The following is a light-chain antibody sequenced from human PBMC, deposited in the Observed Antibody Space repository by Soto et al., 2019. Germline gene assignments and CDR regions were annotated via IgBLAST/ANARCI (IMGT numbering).Light chain of an antibody. V-gene: IGKV3-20*01. CDR1: QSISSSY. CDR3: QQYSSSPIA. J-gene: IGKJ1*01. Sequence: EIVLTQSPGTLSLSPGERATISCRASQSISSSYLAWYQQKPGQAPRLLIYGASGRATGVPDRFSGSGSGTDFTLTISRLEPEDFAVYYCQQYSSSPIAFGQGTKLEIK. CDR2: GAS.